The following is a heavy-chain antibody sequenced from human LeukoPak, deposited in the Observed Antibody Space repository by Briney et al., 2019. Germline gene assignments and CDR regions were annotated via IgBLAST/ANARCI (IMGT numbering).Heavy chain of an antibody. CDR3: ARGHPVAGTDY. J-gene: IGHJ4*02. CDR2: IYYSGST. D-gene: IGHD6-19*01. CDR1: GGSISSSSYY. Sequence: SETLSLTCTVSGGSISSSSYYWGWIRQPPGKGLEWIGSIYYSGSTYYNLSLKSRVTISVDTSKNQFSLKLSSVTAADTAVYYCARGHPVAGTDYWGQGTLVTVSS. V-gene: IGHV4-39*01.